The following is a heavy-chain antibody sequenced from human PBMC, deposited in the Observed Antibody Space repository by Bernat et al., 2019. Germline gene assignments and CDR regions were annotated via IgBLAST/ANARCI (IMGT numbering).Heavy chain of an antibody. CDR3: ARVEGGDHGLGSYYLDY. CDR2: IYYSGNT. V-gene: IGHV4-31*03. Sequence: QVQLQESGPGLVKPSQTLSLTCTVSGGSVSYGGHYWSWVRQHPGKGLEWIGSIYYSGNTYYNPSLKSRVTISLHTSENQFSLRLNSVTAADTAVYFGARVEGGDHGLGSYYLDYWGQGTLVTVSS. J-gene: IGHJ4*02. D-gene: IGHD3-10*01. CDR1: GGSVSYGGHY.